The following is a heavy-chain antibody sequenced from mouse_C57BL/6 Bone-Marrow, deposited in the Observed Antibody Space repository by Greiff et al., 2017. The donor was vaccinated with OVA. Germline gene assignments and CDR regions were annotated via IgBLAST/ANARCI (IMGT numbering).Heavy chain of an antibody. V-gene: IGHV1-81*01. D-gene: IGHD1-1*01. Sequence: VQLVESGAELARPGASVKLSCKASGYTFTSYGISWVKQRTGQGLEWIGEIYPRSGNTYYNEKFKGKATLTADKSSSTAYMELRSLTSEDSAVYFCARWGRYYGSHYYAMDYWGQGTSVTVSS. CDR3: ARWGRYYGSHYYAMDY. J-gene: IGHJ4*01. CDR1: GYTFTSYG. CDR2: IYPRSGNT.